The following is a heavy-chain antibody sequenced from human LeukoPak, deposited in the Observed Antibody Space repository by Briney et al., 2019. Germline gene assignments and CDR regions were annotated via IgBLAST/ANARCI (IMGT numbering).Heavy chain of an antibody. V-gene: IGHV1-69-2*01. Sequence: GASVKVSCKASGYTFTDYYMHWVQQAPGKGLEWMGRVDPEDGETIYAEKFQGRVTITADTSTDTAYMELSSLRSEDTAVYYCATDRGIAAASSWEHYYYYYMDVWGKGTTVTVSS. J-gene: IGHJ6*03. CDR2: VDPEDGET. D-gene: IGHD6-13*01. CDR3: ATDRGIAAASSWEHYYYYYMDV. CDR1: GYTFTDYY.